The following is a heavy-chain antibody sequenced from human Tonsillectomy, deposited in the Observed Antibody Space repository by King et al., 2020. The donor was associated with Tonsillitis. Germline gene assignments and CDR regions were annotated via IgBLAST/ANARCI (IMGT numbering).Heavy chain of an antibody. V-gene: IGHV6-1*01. CDR1: GDSVSSNSAA. Sequence: VQLQQSGPGLVKPSQTLSLTCAISGDSVSSNSAAWNWIRQSPSRGLEWLGRTYYRSKWYNDYAVSVKSRIKINPDTSKNQFSLQLNSVTPEDTAVYYCARDSKQGGYSGYAYQFDFWGQGTLVTVSS. J-gene: IGHJ4*02. CDR2: TYYRSKWYN. CDR3: ARDSKQGGYSGYAYQFDF. D-gene: IGHD5-12*01.